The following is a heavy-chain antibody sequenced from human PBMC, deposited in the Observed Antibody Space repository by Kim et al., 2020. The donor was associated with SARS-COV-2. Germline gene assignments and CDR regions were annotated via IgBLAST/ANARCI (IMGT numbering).Heavy chain of an antibody. CDR2: ISSSSSYI. D-gene: IGHD1-26*01. Sequence: GGSLRLSCAASGFTFSSYSMNWVRQAPGKGLEWVSSISSSSSYIYYADSVKGRFTISRDNAKNSLYLQMNSLRAEDTAVYYCARDLGATSYYYYYYGMDVWGQGTTVTVSS. J-gene: IGHJ6*02. CDR3: ARDLGATSYYYYYYGMDV. CDR1: GFTFSSYS. V-gene: IGHV3-21*01.